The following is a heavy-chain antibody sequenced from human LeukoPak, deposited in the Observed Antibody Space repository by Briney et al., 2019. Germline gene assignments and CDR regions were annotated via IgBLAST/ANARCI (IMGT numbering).Heavy chain of an antibody. Sequence: PGGSLRLSCAASGFTFNSYAMSWVRQAPGKGLEWVSIISASGGSTYYADSVKGRFTISRDSSKNTLYLQMNSLRAEDTAVYYCARGFARGFDYWGQGTLVTVSS. CDR1: GFTFNSYA. J-gene: IGHJ4*02. V-gene: IGHV3-23*01. CDR3: ARGFARGFDY. D-gene: IGHD6-6*01. CDR2: ISASGGST.